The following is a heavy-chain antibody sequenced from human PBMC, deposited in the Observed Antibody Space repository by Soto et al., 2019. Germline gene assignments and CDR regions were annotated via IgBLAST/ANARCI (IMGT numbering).Heavy chain of an antibody. V-gene: IGHV4-59*01. CDR2: IYYSGST. D-gene: IGHD1-1*01. J-gene: IGHJ5*02. CDR3: AKSLNINWKNYFDP. Sequence: SSETLSLTCTVSGGSISSYYWSWIRQPPGKGLEWIGYIYYSGSTNYNPSLKSRVTISVDTSKNQFSLKLSSVTAADTAVYYCAKSLNINWKNYFDPWGQGTLVTVSS. CDR1: GGSISSYY.